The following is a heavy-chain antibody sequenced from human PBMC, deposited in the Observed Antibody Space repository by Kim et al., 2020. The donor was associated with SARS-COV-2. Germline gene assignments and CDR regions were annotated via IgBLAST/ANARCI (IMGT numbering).Heavy chain of an antibody. J-gene: IGHJ6*02. V-gene: IGHV1-69*04. CDR2: IIPILGIA. CDR1: GGTFSSYA. Sequence: SVKVSCKASGGTFSSYAISWVRQAPGQGLEWMGRIIPILGIANYAQKFQGRVTITADKSTSTAYMELSSLRSEDTAVYYCASTGLRLGELSLGTSYYGMDVWGQGTTVTVSS. D-gene: IGHD3-16*02. CDR3: ASTGLRLGELSLGTSYYGMDV.